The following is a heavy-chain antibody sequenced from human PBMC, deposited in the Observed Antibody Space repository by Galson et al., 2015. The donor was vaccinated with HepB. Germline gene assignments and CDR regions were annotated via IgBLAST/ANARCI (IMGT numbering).Heavy chain of an antibody. V-gene: IGHV3-23*01. CDR2: ISGDDDII. D-gene: IGHD3-22*01. CDR3: AKAATYFYDRNAYDS. Sequence: SLRLSCAASGFTFSRYAMSWVRQAPGKGLEWASTISGDDDIIYYADSVRGRFTISRDNSKSTLYLQMNSLRAEDTAVYYCAKAATYFYDRNAYDSWGQGTLVTVS. J-gene: IGHJ4*02. CDR1: GFTFSRYA.